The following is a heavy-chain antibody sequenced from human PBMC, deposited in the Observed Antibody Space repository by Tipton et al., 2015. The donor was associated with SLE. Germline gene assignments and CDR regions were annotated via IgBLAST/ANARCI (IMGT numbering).Heavy chain of an antibody. D-gene: IGHD2-15*01. CDR1: GFTFSNYA. CDR3: AKGATHQGYY. CDR2: ISDGGDST. J-gene: IGHJ4*02. Sequence: GSLRLSCAASGFTFSNYAMGWLRQAPGKGLEWVSSISDGGDSTYYADSVKGRFTTSRDNSENTLYLQANSLRAEDTAVYYCAKGATHQGYYWGQGTLVTVSS. V-gene: IGHV3-23*01.